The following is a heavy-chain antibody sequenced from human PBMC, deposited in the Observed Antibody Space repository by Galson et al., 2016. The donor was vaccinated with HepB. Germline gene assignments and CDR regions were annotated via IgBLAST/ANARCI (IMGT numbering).Heavy chain of an antibody. V-gene: IGHV3-23*01. J-gene: IGHJ4*02. D-gene: IGHD3-3*01. CDR1: GFTFSNYG. Sequence: SLRLSCAASGFTFSNYGMTWVRQAPGKGLEVVSSISRSGDSTDYADSVRGRFTISRDNSKNILYLQMTSLRVDDTAVYYCARENFWKLGQWGQGTLVTVSS. CDR3: ARENFWKLGQ. CDR2: ISRSGDST.